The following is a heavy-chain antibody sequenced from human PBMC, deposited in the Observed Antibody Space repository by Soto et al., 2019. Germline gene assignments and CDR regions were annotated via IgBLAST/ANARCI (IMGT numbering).Heavy chain of an antibody. D-gene: IGHD2-15*01. CDR1: GGSFSGYY. CDR2: INHSGST. J-gene: IGHJ4*02. V-gene: IGHV4-34*01. CDR3: ARATPRPRSGGSCFNDY. Sequence: SETLSLTCAFYGGSFSGYYWSLIRQPPGKGLEWIGEINHSGSTNYNPSLKSRVTISVDTSKNQFSLKLSSVTAADTAVYYCARATPRPRSGGSCFNDYWGQGTLVTVSS.